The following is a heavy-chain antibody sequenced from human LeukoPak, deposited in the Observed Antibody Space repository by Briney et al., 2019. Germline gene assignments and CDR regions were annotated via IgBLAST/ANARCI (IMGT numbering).Heavy chain of an antibody. CDR1: GYTLTELS. J-gene: IGHJ4*02. Sequence: VASVKVSCKVSGYTLTELSMHWVRQAPGKGLEGMGCVDPEDGETIYEQKFQGRGPMTEDTSTDTAYMELSVLRSEYTAVYYCATGGMLAREGCVLGGQGTLVRVS. CDR2: VDPEDGET. CDR3: ATGGMLAREGCVL. V-gene: IGHV1-24*01. D-gene: IGHD2-8*01.